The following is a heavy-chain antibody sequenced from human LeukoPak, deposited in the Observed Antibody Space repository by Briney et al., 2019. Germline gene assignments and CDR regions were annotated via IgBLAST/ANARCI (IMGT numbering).Heavy chain of an antibody. J-gene: IGHJ4*02. V-gene: IGHV4-59*07. D-gene: IGHD6-13*01. CDR2: TYYSGST. Sequence: KPTVSLSLASTVYGGSISSYYWSWIRQPPWRGLEWLGYTYYSGSTNYNPSLKSRVTISVDTSKNQYSLKLSSVTAADTAVYYCARLYSSSLGRVFDYWGQGTLVTVSS. CDR1: GGSISSYY. CDR3: ARLYSSSLGRVFDY.